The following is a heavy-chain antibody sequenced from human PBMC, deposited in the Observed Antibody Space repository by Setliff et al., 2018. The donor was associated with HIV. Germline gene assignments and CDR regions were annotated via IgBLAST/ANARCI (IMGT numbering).Heavy chain of an antibody. J-gene: IGHJ4*02. CDR2: INPSRGDT. D-gene: IGHD5-12*01. V-gene: IGHV1-2*02. Sequence: ASVKVSCKTSGYTFTASKVHWVRQAPGQGLEWMGWINPSRGDTNYAQKFQGRVTMTRDTSIRTAYMELSRLQSDDTAVYFCARDLDSGYNAQDYFAYWGQGTPVTVSS. CDR1: GYTFTASK. CDR3: ARDLDSGYNAQDYFAY.